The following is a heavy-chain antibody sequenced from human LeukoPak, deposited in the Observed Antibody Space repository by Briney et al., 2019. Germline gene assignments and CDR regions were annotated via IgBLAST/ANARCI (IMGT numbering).Heavy chain of an antibody. V-gene: IGHV3-21*01. J-gene: IGHJ5*02. CDR2: ISSSSYI. D-gene: IGHD4-17*01. CDR3: ARDRDYGDYVPNH. Sequence: GGSLRLSCAASGFTFSSYSMNWVRQAPGKGLEWVSSISSSSYIYYADSVKGRFTISRDNAKNSLYLQMNSLRAEDTAVYYCARDRDYGDYVPNHWGQGTLVTVSS. CDR1: GFTFSSYS.